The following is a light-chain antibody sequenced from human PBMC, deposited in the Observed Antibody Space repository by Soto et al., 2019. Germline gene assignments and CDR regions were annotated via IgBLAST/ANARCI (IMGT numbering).Light chain of an antibody. CDR1: QSLLHRDGKTY. V-gene: IGKV2D-29*01. Sequence: DVVMTQAPHSLSVTPGQPASMPCRSSQSLLHRDGKTYLYWYLQKPGQPPQLLIYEVSNRFSGVSDRFSASGSGTDFTLKISRVEAEDVGVYYCMQDVELPFTFGGGTKVDIK. CDR3: MQDVELPFT. J-gene: IGKJ4*01. CDR2: EVS.